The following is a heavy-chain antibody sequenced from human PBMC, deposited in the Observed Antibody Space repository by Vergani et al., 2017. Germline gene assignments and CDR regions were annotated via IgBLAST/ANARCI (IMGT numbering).Heavy chain of an antibody. CDR2: IYHTGSA. V-gene: IGHV4-38-2*01. CDR1: GYSITSGYY. CDR3: VRTVGLWFGGTKDGGWFDP. J-gene: IGHJ5*02. D-gene: IGHD3-10*01. Sequence: QVQLLESGPGLLKPSETLSLTCSVSGYSITSGYYWGWLRQPPGRGLEWIGSIYHTGSAYYNPSLKSRVTVSVDTSMNQVSLKLNSVTAADTAVYYCVRTVGLWFGGTKDGGWFDPWGQGTLVTVTS.